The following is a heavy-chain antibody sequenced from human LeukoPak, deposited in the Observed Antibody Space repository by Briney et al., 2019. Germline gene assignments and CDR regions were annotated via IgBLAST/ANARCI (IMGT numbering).Heavy chain of an antibody. CDR1: GYSFTSYW. D-gene: IGHD5-24*01. CDR2: IYPGDSDT. CDR3: ARATITTRDGYVETLRGPFDY. J-gene: IGHJ4*02. Sequence: GESLKISCKGSGYSFTSYWIGWVRQMPGKGLEWMGIIYPGDSDTRYSPSFQGQVTISADKSISTAYLQWSSLKASDTAMYYCARATITTRDGYVETLRGPFDYWGQGTLVTVSS. V-gene: IGHV5-51*01.